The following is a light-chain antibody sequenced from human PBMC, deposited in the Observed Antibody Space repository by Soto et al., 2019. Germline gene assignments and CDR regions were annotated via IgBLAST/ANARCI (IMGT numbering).Light chain of an antibody. CDR3: SSYTSSSTYV. CDR1: SSDVGGYNY. J-gene: IGLJ1*01. V-gene: IGLV2-14*01. CDR2: DVS. Sequence: QSALTQPASVSGSPGQSITISCTGTSSDVGGYNYVSCYQQHPGKAPKLMIYDVSNRPSGVSNRFSCSKSGNTASLTISGLQAEDEADYYCSSYTSSSTYVFGTGTKLTVL.